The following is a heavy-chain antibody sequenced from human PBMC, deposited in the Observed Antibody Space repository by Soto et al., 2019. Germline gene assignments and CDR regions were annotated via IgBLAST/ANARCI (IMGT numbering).Heavy chain of an antibody. Sequence: EVQLLESGGGLVQPGGSLRLSCAASGFTFSSYAMSWVRQAPGKGLEWVSAISGSGGSTYYTDSVKGRFTISRDNSKNALYLQMNSLRAEDTAVYYCAKDQRLLHDAFDIWGQGTMVTASS. CDR3: AKDQRLLHDAFDI. D-gene: IGHD6-25*01. CDR1: GFTFSSYA. CDR2: ISGSGGST. V-gene: IGHV3-23*01. J-gene: IGHJ3*02.